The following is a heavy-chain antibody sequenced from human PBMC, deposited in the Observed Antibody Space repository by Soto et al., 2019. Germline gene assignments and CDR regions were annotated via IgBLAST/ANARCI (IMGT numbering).Heavy chain of an antibody. J-gene: IGHJ4*02. D-gene: IGHD2-2*02. Sequence: SVKVSCKASGGTFSSYTISWVRQAPGQGLEWMGRIIPILGIANYAQKFQGRVTITADKSTSTAYMELSSLRSEDTAVYYCARGGSGYCSSTSCYTLDYWGQGTLVTFSS. CDR3: ARGGSGYCSSTSCYTLDY. CDR2: IIPILGIA. CDR1: GGTFSSYT. V-gene: IGHV1-69*02.